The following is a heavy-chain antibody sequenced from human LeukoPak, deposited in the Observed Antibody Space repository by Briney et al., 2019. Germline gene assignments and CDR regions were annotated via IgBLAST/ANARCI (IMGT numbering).Heavy chain of an antibody. D-gene: IGHD3-10*01. CDR1: GYSFTSHY. CDR2: INPSGSTT. Sequence: ASVKVSCKASGYSFTSHYMHWVRQAPGQGLEWLGLINPSGSTTLYAQKFQGRVTITRDTSASTAYMELSSLRSEDMAVYYCARADLWFGAPDAFDIWGQGTMVTVSS. V-gene: IGHV1-46*01. J-gene: IGHJ3*02. CDR3: ARADLWFGAPDAFDI.